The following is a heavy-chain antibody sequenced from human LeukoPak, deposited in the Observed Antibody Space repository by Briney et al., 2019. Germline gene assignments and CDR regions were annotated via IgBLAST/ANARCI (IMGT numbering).Heavy chain of an antibody. CDR2: IYYSGNT. D-gene: IGHD2-15*01. V-gene: IGHV4-59*01. Sequence: SETLSLTCTVFGGSISSYYWSWIRQPPRKGLEWIAYIYYSGNTNYNPSLKSRGTMTVETSKNHFSLKLSSMTTADPAVYCCARGRRSSGRHDAFDIWGQGTMVTVSS. CDR3: ARGRRSSGRHDAFDI. CDR1: GGSISSYY. J-gene: IGHJ3*02.